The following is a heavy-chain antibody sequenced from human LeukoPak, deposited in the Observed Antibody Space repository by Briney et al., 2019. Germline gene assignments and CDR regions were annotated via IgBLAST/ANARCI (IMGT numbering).Heavy chain of an antibody. CDR2: INHSGST. J-gene: IGHJ4*02. CDR1: GGSFSGYY. CDR3: ARGLSGTSYSYDY. V-gene: IGHV4-34*01. D-gene: IGHD2-2*01. Sequence: SETLSLTCAVYGGSFSGYYWSWIRQPPGKGLEWIGEINHSGSTNYNPSLKSRVTISVDTSKNQFSLKLSSVTAADTAVYYCARGLSGTSYSYDYWDQGTLVTVSS.